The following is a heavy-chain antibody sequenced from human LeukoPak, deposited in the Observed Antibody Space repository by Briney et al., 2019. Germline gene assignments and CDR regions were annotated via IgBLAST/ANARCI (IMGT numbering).Heavy chain of an antibody. Sequence: SETLSLTCAVYGGSFSGYYWSWIRQPPGKGLEWIVEINHSGSTNYNPSLKSRVTISVDTSKNQFSLKLSSVTAADTAVYYCAIKSYYYGSGSSGYFDYWGQGTLVTVSS. CDR1: GGSFSGYY. J-gene: IGHJ4*02. CDR2: INHSGST. CDR3: AIKSYYYGSGSSGYFDY. V-gene: IGHV4-34*01. D-gene: IGHD3-10*01.